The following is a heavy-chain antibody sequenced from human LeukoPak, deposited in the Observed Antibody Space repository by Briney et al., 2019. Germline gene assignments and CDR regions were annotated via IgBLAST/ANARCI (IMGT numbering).Heavy chain of an antibody. V-gene: IGHV4-59*08. Sequence: SETLSLTCTVSGGSISSYYWSWIRQPPGKGLEWIGYIYYSGSTNYNPSLKSRVTISVDTSKNQFSLKLSSVTAADTAVCYCARRPGSRVAGFDYWGQGTLVTVSS. D-gene: IGHD1-26*01. CDR1: GGSISSYY. CDR2: IYYSGST. J-gene: IGHJ4*02. CDR3: ARRPGSRVAGFDY.